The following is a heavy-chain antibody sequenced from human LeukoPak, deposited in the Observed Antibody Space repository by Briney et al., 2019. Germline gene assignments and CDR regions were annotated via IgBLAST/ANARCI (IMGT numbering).Heavy chain of an antibody. CDR3: ARGIGSTTVTTLEYYFDY. J-gene: IGHJ4*02. CDR1: GYTFTSYD. CDR2: MNPNSGNT. D-gene: IGHD4-17*01. Sequence: ASVKVSCKASGYTFTSYDINWVRQATGQGIECMGWMNPNSGNTGYAQKFQGRVTMTRNTSISTAYMELSSLRSEDTAVYYCARGIGSTTVTTLEYYFDYWGQGTLVTVSS. V-gene: IGHV1-8*01.